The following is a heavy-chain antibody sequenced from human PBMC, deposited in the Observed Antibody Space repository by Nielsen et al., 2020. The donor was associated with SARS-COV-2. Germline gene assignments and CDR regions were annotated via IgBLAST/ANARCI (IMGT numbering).Heavy chain of an antibody. CDR2: IKSKTDGGTT. CDR3: ARECWNWDSGELCDAFDI. Sequence: GGSLRLSCAASGFTFSNAWMSWVRQAPGKGLEWVGRIKSKTDGGTTDYAAPVKGRFTISRDDSKNTLYLQMNSLKTEDTAVYYCARECWNWDSGELCDAFDIWGQGTMVTVSS. V-gene: IGHV3-15*01. D-gene: IGHD3-16*01. CDR1: GFTFSNAW. J-gene: IGHJ3*02.